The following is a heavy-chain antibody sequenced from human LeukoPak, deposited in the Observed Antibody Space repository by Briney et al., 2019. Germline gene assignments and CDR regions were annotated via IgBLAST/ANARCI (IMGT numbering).Heavy chain of an antibody. CDR1: GGTFSSYA. V-gene: IGHV1-69*13. CDR3: ARVPLYCYDSSGYYGAFDY. CDR2: IIPIFGTA. J-gene: IGHJ4*02. Sequence: SVKVSCKASGGTFSSYAISWVRQAPGQGLEWMGGIIPIFGTANYAQKFQGRVTITADESTSTAYMELSSLRSEDTAVYYCARVPLYCYDSSGYYGAFDYWGQGTLVTVSS. D-gene: IGHD3-22*01.